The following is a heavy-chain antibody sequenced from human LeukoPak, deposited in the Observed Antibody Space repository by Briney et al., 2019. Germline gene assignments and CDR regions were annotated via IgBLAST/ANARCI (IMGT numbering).Heavy chain of an antibody. J-gene: IGHJ4*02. CDR2: IKSETDGGTT. CDR1: GFTFSDAW. V-gene: IGHV3-15*01. Sequence: PGGSLRLSCAASGFTFSDAWMTWVRQAPGKGLDWVGRIKSETDGGTTDYAAPVKGRFTIPRDDSKNTLYLQMNSLKTEDTAVYYCTTDYYDGSDYWGQGTLVTVSS. D-gene: IGHD3-22*01. CDR3: TTDYYDGSDY.